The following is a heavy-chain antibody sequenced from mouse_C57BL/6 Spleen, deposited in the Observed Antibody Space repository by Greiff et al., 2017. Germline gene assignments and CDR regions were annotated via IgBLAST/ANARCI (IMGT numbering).Heavy chain of an antibody. CDR3: ARWGFLLTTVVEKDWYFDV. D-gene: IGHD1-1*01. Sequence: EVQLQQSGPELVKPGASVKIPCKASGYTFTDYNMDWVKQSHGKSLEWIGDINPNNGGTIYNQKFKGKATLTVDQSSSTASMELRGLTSEDTAVYYCARWGFLLTTVVEKDWYFDVWGTGTTVTVSS. CDR2: INPNNGGT. J-gene: IGHJ1*03. V-gene: IGHV1-18*01. CDR1: GYTFTDYN.